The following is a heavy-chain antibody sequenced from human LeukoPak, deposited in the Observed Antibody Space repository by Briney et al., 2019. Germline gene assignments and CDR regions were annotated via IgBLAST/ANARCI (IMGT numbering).Heavy chain of an antibody. CDR3: ARDQQWLDPARHGFDY. V-gene: IGHV1-18*01. Sequence: EASVKASCKASGYTLTSNGISWVRQVPGQGLEWVGWISAYNGNTNYAQKFQGRVTMTTDTSTSAAYMELRSLRSDDTAVYYCARDQQWLDPARHGFDYWGQGTLVTVSS. CDR2: ISAYNGNT. D-gene: IGHD6-19*01. J-gene: IGHJ4*02. CDR1: GYTLTSNG.